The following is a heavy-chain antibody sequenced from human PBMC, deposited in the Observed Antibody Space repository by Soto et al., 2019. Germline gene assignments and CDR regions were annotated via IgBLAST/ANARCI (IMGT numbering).Heavy chain of an antibody. Sequence: SETLSLTGTVSGASIITDCYYWTWIREHPGKGLEWLGYIHYIGGATYSPSYNPSLQSRIAISVDISKSLFSLKLTSVTAADTSLYYCATVPTYYEDSIGSQRFHLCGQGTLFTFSS. V-gene: IGHV4-31*03. J-gene: IGHJ1*01. CDR3: ATVPTYYEDSIGSQRFHL. D-gene: IGHD3-22*01. CDR1: GASIITDCYY. CDR2: IHYIGGATYSP.